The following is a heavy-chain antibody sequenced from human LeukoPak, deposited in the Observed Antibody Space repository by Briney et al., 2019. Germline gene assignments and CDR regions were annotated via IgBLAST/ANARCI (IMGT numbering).Heavy chain of an antibody. D-gene: IGHD6-13*01. J-gene: IGHJ4*02. CDR3: ARGWQQLVPFDY. CDR2: ISSSSSYI. Sequence: GGSLRLSCAASAFTFSSYSMNWVRQAPGKGLEWVSSISSSSSYIYYADSVKGRFTISRDNAKNSLYLQMNSLRAEDTAVYYCARGWQQLVPFDYWGQGTLVTVSS. CDR1: AFTFSSYS. V-gene: IGHV3-21*01.